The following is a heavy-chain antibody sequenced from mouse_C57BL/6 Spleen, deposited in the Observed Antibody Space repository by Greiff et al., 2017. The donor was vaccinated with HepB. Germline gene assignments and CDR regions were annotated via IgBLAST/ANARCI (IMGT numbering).Heavy chain of an antibody. CDR1: GFTFSDYG. CDR2: ISSGSSTI. Sequence: EVHLVESGGGLVKPGGSLKLSCAASGFTFSDYGMHWVRQAPEKGLEWVAYISSGSSTIYYADPVKGRFTISRDNAKNTLFLQMTSLRSEDTAMYYCARYDWYFDVWGTGTTVTVSS. J-gene: IGHJ1*03. CDR3: ARYDWYFDV. V-gene: IGHV5-17*01.